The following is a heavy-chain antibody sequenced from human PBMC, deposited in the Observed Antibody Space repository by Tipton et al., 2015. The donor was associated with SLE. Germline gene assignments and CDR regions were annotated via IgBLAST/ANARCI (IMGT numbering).Heavy chain of an antibody. V-gene: IGHV3-21*03. CDR1: GFTFSSYS. CDR2: ISSSSSYI. Sequence: SLRLSCAASGFTFSSYSMTWVRQAPGKGLEWVSSISSSSSYIYYADSVKGRFTISRDNAKNSLYLQMNSLRAEDTAVYYCARVGIGSSSWYYAFDIWGQTTMVTVSS. CDR3: ARVGIGSSSWYYAFDI. J-gene: IGHJ3*02. D-gene: IGHD6-13*01.